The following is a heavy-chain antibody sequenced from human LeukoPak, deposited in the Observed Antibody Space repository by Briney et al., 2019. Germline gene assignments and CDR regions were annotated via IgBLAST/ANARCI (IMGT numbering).Heavy chain of an antibody. V-gene: IGHV4-31*03. CDR2: IYYSGST. CDR1: GGSISSGGYY. Sequence: SQTLSLTCTVSGGSISSGGYYWSWIRQHPGKGLEWIGYIYYSGSTYYNPSLKSRVTISVDMSKNQFSLKLSSVTAADTAVYYCARGSPGSYYFDYWGQGTLVTVSS. J-gene: IGHJ4*02. CDR3: ARGSPGSYYFDY. D-gene: IGHD3-10*01.